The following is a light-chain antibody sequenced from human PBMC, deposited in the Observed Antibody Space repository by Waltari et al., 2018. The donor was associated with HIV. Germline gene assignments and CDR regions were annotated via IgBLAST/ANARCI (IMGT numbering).Light chain of an antibody. V-gene: IGKV1-39*01. Sequence: DIQMTQSPSSLSASVGDRVTITCRSSQPITDNLNWYQQKPGDAPKVLIFDASTLETGVPSRFSGSGSGTDFTLTIDTLQFDDFATYFCQQSFSFPLTFGPGTKVEI. J-gene: IGKJ3*01. CDR2: DAS. CDR1: QPITDN. CDR3: QQSFSFPLT.